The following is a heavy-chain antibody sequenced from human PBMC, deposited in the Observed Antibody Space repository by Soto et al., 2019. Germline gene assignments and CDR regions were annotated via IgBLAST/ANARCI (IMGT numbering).Heavy chain of an antibody. CDR2: ISYDGSNK. J-gene: IGHJ5*02. CDR1: GFTFSSYA. CDR3: ARGTTVVTHYWFDP. V-gene: IGHV3-30-3*01. Sequence: QVQLVESGGGVVQPGRSLRLSCAASGFTFSSYAMHWVRQAPGKGLEWVAVISYDGSNKYYADSVKGRFTISRDNSKNTLYLQMNSLRAEDTAVYYCARGTTVVTHYWFDPWGQGTLVTVSS. D-gene: IGHD4-17*01.